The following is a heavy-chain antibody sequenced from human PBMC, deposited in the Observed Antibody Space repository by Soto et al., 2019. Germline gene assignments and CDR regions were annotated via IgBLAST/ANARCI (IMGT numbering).Heavy chain of an antibody. V-gene: IGHV1-46*01. Sequence: ASVKVSCKASGYTFTSYDINWVRQAPGQGLEWMGIINPSGGSTSYAQKFQGRVTMTRDTSTSTVYMELSSLRSEDTAVYYCARDSDGITMVRGLDPWGQGTLVTLSS. CDR2: INPSGGST. D-gene: IGHD3-10*01. J-gene: IGHJ5*02. CDR3: ARDSDGITMVRGLDP. CDR1: GYTFTSYD.